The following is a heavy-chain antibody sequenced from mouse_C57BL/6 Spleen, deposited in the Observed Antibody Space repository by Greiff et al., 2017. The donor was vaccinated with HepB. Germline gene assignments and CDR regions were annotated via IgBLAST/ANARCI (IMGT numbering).Heavy chain of an antibody. CDR3: ARGDYDYGYAMDY. Sequence: EVMLVESGGGLVKPGGSLKLSCAASGFTFSSYAMSWVRQTPEKRLEWVATISDGGSYTYYPDNVKGRFTISRDNAKNNLYLQMSHLKSEDTAMYYCARGDYDYGYAMDYWGQGTSVTVSS. CDR1: GFTFSSYA. D-gene: IGHD2-4*01. V-gene: IGHV5-4*03. J-gene: IGHJ4*01. CDR2: ISDGGSYT.